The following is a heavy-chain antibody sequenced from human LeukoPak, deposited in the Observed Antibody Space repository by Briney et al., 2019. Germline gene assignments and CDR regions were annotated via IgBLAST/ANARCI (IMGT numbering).Heavy chain of an antibody. D-gene: IGHD3-22*01. CDR1: GGSISSYY. CDR3: ARGTGYDSSGYLLPFDY. CDR2: IYTSGST. Sequence: SETLSLTCTVSGGSISSYYWSWIRQPPGKGLEWIGRIYTSGSTNYNPSLKSRVTMSVDTSKNQFSLKLSSVTAADTAVYYCARGTGYDSSGYLLPFDYWGQGTLVTVSS. V-gene: IGHV4-4*07. J-gene: IGHJ4*02.